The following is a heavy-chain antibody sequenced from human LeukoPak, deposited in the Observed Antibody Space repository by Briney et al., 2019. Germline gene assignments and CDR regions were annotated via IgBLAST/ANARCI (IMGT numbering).Heavy chain of an antibody. CDR1: GYTFTSYA. J-gene: IGHJ4*02. CDR2: INAGNSNT. CDR3: ASGAAGMRTFDY. Sequence: GASVKVSCKASGYTFTSYAMHWVRQAPGQRLEWMGWINAGNSNTKYSQKFQGRVTITRDTSASTAYMELSSLRSEDTAVYYCASGAAGMRTFDYWGQGTLVTVSS. V-gene: IGHV1-3*01. D-gene: IGHD6-13*01.